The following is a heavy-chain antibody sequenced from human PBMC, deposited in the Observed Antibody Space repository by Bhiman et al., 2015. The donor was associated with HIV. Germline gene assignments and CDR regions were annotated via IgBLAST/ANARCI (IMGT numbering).Heavy chain of an antibody. CDR3: ARGGSGSSGYDWNY. D-gene: IGHD6-19*01. V-gene: IGHV3-53*01. Sequence: EVQLVESGGGLIQPGGSLRLSCAASGFSVSTNYMSWVRQAPGKGLEWVSTVYSGGSTYYADSVKGRFTISRDNSKNTLYLQINSVRGEDTAVYYCARGGSGSSGYDWNYWGQGTVGHRLL. J-gene: IGHJ4*02. CDR2: VYSGGST. CDR1: GFSVSTNY.